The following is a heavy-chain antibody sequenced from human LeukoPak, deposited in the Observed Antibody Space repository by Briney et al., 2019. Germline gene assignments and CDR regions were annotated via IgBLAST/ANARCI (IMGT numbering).Heavy chain of an antibody. CDR3: AKDSYGMDV. CDR2: ISYEGRNK. V-gene: IGHV3-30*18. CDR1: GFTFSNYD. Sequence: GGSLRLSCAVFGFTFSNYDMHGVRQAPGKGLAWVAVISYEGRNKYYADSVKGRFTVSSDNSKNMLYLQVNSLAIEDTAMYYCAKDSYGMDVWGQGTTVTVSS. J-gene: IGHJ6*02.